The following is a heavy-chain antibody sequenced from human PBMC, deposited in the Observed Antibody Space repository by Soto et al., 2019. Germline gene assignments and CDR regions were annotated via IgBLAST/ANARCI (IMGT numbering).Heavy chain of an antibody. CDR1: GGSISSGGYY. D-gene: IGHD5-18*01. CDR2: IYYSGST. CDR3: ARDVNDVDTDWLDP. V-gene: IGHV4-31*03. J-gene: IGHJ5*02. Sequence: SETLSLTCTVSGGSISSGGYYWSWIRQHPGKGLEWIGYIYYSGSTYYNPSLKSRVTISVDTSKNQFSLKLSSVTAADTAVYYCARDVNDVDTDWLDPWGQGTLVTVSS.